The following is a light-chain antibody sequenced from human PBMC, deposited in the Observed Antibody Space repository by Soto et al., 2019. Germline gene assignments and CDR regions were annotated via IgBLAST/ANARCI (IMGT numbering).Light chain of an antibody. CDR3: KQYYNIPFA. CDR1: QSGLYSSNNKSY. V-gene: IGKV4-1*01. J-gene: IGKJ3*01. Sequence: DIVMTQSPDSLAVSLGERATINCKSSQSGLYSSNNKSYLGCYQQKPGQPPLLLIFWASTRESGVPDRFSGSGSGTDFTLTISRLQAEDVADYYCKQYYNIPFAFGPGTKVDIK. CDR2: WAS.